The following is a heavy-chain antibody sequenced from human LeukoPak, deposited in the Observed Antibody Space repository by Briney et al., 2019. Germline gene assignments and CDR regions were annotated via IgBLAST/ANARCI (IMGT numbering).Heavy chain of an antibody. CDR2: ISSSSSYI. D-gene: IGHD4-17*01. CDR1: GFTFSSYS. Sequence: SGGSLRLSCAASGFTFSSYSMNWVRQAPGKGLELVSSISSSSSYIYYADSVKGRFTISRDNAKNSLYLQMNSLRAEDTAVYYCARADYGDRQGYNWFDPWGQGTLVTVSS. V-gene: IGHV3-21*01. J-gene: IGHJ5*02. CDR3: ARADYGDRQGYNWFDP.